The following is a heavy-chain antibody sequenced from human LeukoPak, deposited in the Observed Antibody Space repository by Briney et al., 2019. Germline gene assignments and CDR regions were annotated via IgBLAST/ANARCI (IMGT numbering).Heavy chain of an antibody. V-gene: IGHV3-23*01. Sequence: GGSLRLSCAGSGFTFANYAMSWVRQAPGKGLEWVSSISGGSASTFYADSVEGRFTISRDNSKNTLYLQMNSLRAEDTAVYYCARDSQITANYYGMDVWGQGTTVTVSS. CDR2: ISGGSAST. J-gene: IGHJ6*02. CDR3: ARDSQITANYYGMDV. D-gene: IGHD2-21*02. CDR1: GFTFANYA.